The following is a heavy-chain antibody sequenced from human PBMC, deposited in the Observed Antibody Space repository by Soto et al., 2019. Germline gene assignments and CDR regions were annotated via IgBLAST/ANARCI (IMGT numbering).Heavy chain of an antibody. J-gene: IGHJ6*03. V-gene: IGHV4-59*08. D-gene: IGHD5-18*01. CDR3: ARHGAVDTAMAEHLVSKYYYMDV. Sequence: PSETLSLTCPVSGGSISSYYWSWIRQPPGKGLEWIGYIYYSGSTNYNPSLKSRVTISVDTSKNQFSLKLSSVTAADTAVYYCARHGAVDTAMAEHLVSKYYYMDVWGKGTTVTVSS. CDR1: GGSISSYY. CDR2: IYYSGST.